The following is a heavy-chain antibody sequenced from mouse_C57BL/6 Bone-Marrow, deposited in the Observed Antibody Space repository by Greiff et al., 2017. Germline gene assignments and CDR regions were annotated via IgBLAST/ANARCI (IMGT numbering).Heavy chain of an antibody. Sequence: VQLQQPGAELVKPGASVKMSCKASGYTFTSYWITWVKQRPGQGLEWIGDIYPGSGSTNYNEKFKSKATLTVDTSSSTAYMQLSSLTSEDSAVYYCAREGYYGSTRYFDVWGTGTTVTVSS. CDR1: GYTFTSYW. J-gene: IGHJ1*03. D-gene: IGHD1-1*01. V-gene: IGHV1-55*01. CDR3: AREGYYGSTRYFDV. CDR2: IYPGSGST.